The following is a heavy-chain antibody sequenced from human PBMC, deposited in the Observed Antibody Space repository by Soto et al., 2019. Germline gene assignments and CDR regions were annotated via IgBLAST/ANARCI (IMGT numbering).Heavy chain of an antibody. Sequence: GGSLRLSCAASGFTFSSYEMNWVRQAPGKGLEWVSYISSSGSTIYYADSVKGRFTISRDNAKNSLYLQMNSLRAEDTAVYYWARDTGYSYGPVGMDVWGQGTTVTVSS. CDR2: ISSSGSTI. V-gene: IGHV3-48*03. J-gene: IGHJ6*02. D-gene: IGHD5-18*01. CDR3: ARDTGYSYGPVGMDV. CDR1: GFTFSSYE.